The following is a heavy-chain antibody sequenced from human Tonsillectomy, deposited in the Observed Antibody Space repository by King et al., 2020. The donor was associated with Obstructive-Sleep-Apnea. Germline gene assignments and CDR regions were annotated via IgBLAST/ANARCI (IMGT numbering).Heavy chain of an antibody. Sequence: QLVQSGAEVKKPGASVKGFCKASGYSFTSYGISWVRQAPGQGLYWMGWISVYNVNTNYAQKLQGRVTMTTATSTSTAYMELRSLRSDDTAVYYCARSSVVTAIDYWGQGTLVTVSS. CDR1: GYSFTSYG. J-gene: IGHJ4*02. V-gene: IGHV1-18*04. CDR3: ARSSVVTAIDY. CDR2: ISVYNVNT. D-gene: IGHD2-21*02.